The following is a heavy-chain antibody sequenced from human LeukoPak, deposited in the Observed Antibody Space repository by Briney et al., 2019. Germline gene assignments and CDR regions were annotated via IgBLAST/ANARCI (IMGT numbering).Heavy chain of an antibody. CDR1: GYRFTSYW. Sequence: KNGESLKISCKGSGYRFTSYWIGWVRQMHGKGLEWMGIIYPGDSDTIYSPSFQGQVTISADKSTSTANLQWSSLKASDTAMYYCARSGGNYYSIWGQGTMVTVSS. D-gene: IGHD1-26*01. J-gene: IGHJ3*02. CDR2: IYPGDSDT. V-gene: IGHV5-51*01. CDR3: ARSGGNYYSI.